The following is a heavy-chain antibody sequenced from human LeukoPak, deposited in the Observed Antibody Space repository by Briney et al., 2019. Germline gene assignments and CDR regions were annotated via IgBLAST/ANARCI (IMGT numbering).Heavy chain of an antibody. CDR3: ANGPDCSSTSCYWSYFDY. V-gene: IGHV3-23*01. D-gene: IGHD2-2*01. J-gene: IGHJ4*02. CDR2: ISGSGGST. CDR1: GFTFSSYA. Sequence: PGGSLRLSXAASGFTFSSYAMSWVRQAPGKGLEWVSGISGSGGSTYYADSLKGRFTISRDNSKNTLYLQMNSLRAEDTAVYYCANGPDCSSTSCYWSYFDYWGQGTLVTVSS.